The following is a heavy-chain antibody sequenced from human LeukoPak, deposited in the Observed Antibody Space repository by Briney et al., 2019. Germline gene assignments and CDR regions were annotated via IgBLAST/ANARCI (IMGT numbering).Heavy chain of an antibody. CDR1: DDSIRSSAYY. CDR2: IYYSGST. D-gene: IGHD3-10*01. Sequence: PSETLSLTCAVSDDSIRSSAYYWGWIRQPPGKGLEWVGSIYYSGSTYYNPSLKSRVTISIDTSKNQFSLKLSSVTAADTAVYYCASEPYGSGSFLGAFDIWGQGTMVTVSS. V-gene: IGHV4-39*01. CDR3: ASEPYGSGSFLGAFDI. J-gene: IGHJ3*02.